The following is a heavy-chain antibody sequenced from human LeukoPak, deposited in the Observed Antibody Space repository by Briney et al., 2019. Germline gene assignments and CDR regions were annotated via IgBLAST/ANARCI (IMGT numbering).Heavy chain of an antibody. CDR1: RFTFDDSV. D-gene: IGHD3-16*02. CDR2: INWNGGST. Sequence: GGSLRLSCAASRFTFDDSVMSWVRQAPGKGLEWVSGINWNGGSTGYADSVKGRFTISRDNAKNSLYLQMSSLRAEDTALYYCARDWFTRLGELSSDRAFDYWGQGTLVTVSS. J-gene: IGHJ4*02. CDR3: ARDWFTRLGELSSDRAFDY. V-gene: IGHV3-20*04.